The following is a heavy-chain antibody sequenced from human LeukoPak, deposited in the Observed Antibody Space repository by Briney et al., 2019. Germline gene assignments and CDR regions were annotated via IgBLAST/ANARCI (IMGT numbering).Heavy chain of an antibody. D-gene: IGHD6-19*01. CDR1: RFTFSSYG. J-gene: IGHJ4*02. V-gene: IGHV3-30*02. Sequence: GGSLRLSCAASRFTFSSYGMHWVRQTPGKGAEGVGFILHDGRYQQYADSVKGRFTVSRDNAKDTVYLQMNSLRTEDTAVYYCAKNRDSSDYPRDFDYWGQGTLVTVSS. CDR3: AKNRDSSDYPRDFDY. CDR2: ILHDGRYQ.